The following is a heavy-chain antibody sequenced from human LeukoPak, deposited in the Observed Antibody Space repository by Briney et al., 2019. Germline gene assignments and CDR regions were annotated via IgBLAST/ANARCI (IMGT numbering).Heavy chain of an antibody. J-gene: IGHJ4*02. CDR3: AKSHLPNSYSGTYYCDY. CDR1: GFTFSSYG. Sequence: PGGSLRLSCAASGFTFSSYGMHWVRQAPAKGLEWVAFIRYGESKTFYGDSVKGRFTVSRDNSKNTLYLQMNSLRAEDTAVYYCAKSHLPNSYSGTYYCDYWGQGTQVTVSS. D-gene: IGHD1-26*01. CDR2: IRYGESKT. V-gene: IGHV3-30*02.